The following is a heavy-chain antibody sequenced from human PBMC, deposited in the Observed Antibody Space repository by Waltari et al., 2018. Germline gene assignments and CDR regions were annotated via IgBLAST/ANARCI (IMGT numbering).Heavy chain of an antibody. CDR1: GCSLSSSSYY. CDR2: IYYSGST. D-gene: IGHD1-26*01. V-gene: IGHV4-39*07. Sequence: QLQLQESGPGLVKPSETLSLTCTVSGCSLSSSSYYWGWIRQPPGKGLEWIGSIYYSGSTYYNPSLKSRVTISVDTSKNQFSLKLSSVTAADTAVYYCARVGWGAFDIWGQGTMVTVSS. CDR3: ARVGWGAFDI. J-gene: IGHJ3*02.